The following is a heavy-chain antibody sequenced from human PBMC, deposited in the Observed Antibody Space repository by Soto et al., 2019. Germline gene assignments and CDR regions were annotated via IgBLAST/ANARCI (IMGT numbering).Heavy chain of an antibody. V-gene: IGHV4-31*03. D-gene: IGHD6-13*01. Sequence: SETLSLTCTVSGGSISSGGYYWSWIRQHPGKGLEWIGYIYYSGSTYYNPSLKSRVTISVDTSKNQFSLKLSSVTAADTAVYYCARVELAAAGSYLFDIWGQGTMVTVSS. CDR3: ARVELAAAGSYLFDI. CDR2: IYYSGST. J-gene: IGHJ3*02. CDR1: GGSISSGGYY.